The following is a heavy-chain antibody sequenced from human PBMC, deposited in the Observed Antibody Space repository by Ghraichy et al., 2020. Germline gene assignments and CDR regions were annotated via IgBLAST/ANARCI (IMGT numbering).Heavy chain of an antibody. J-gene: IGHJ3*02. CDR1: GGSFSDYY. CDR2: VNHTGST. CDR3: ERGPKPRSAFDI. Sequence: SETLSLTCAVFGGSFSDYYWSWIRQPPGKGLEWIGEVNHTGSTKNIPSLKSRVTISVDTSKNQYSLKLTSVTAADTAMYYCERGPKPRSAFDIWGQGTTVSVSS. V-gene: IGHV4-34*01.